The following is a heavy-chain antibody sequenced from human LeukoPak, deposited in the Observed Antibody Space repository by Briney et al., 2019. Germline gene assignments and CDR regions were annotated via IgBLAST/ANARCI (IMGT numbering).Heavy chain of an antibody. CDR1: RFTFSNYA. Sequence: PGGSLRLSCSASRFTFSNYAIHWVRQAPGKGLEWVAVLSYDGSNKNYADSVRGRFTISRDNSKNTLFLQMNSLRGEDTAVYYCARDDYGDYGLGFDYWGQGTLATVSS. J-gene: IGHJ4*02. D-gene: IGHD4-17*01. CDR2: LSYDGSNK. CDR3: ARDDYGDYGLGFDY. V-gene: IGHV3-30*04.